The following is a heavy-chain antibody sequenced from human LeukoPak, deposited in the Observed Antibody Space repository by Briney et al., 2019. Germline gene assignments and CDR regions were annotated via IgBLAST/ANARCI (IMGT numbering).Heavy chain of an antibody. Sequence: PGGSLRLSCAASEFTFSSYGMHWVRQAPGKGLVWVSRITPDGTSTTYADSVKGRFTISRDNAKNTLYVQMNSLRADDTAVNYCARGAFGVYAFDIWGQGTMVSVSS. D-gene: IGHD3-3*01. J-gene: IGHJ3*02. V-gene: IGHV3-74*01. CDR3: ARGAFGVYAFDI. CDR1: EFTFSSYG. CDR2: ITPDGTST.